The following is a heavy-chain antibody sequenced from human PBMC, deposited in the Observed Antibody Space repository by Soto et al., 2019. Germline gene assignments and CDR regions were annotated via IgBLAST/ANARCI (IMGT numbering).Heavy chain of an antibody. V-gene: IGHV3-23*01. J-gene: IGHJ5*02. D-gene: IGHD3-3*01. CDR3: AKDIVPIFGVVIRYNWFDP. Sequence: PGGSLRLSCAASGFTFSSYAMSWVRQAPGKGLEWVSAISGSGGSTYYADSVKGRFTISRDNSKNTLYLQMNSLRAEDTAVYYCAKDIVPIFGVVIRYNWFDPWGRGTLVTVSS. CDR1: GFTFSSYA. CDR2: ISGSGGST.